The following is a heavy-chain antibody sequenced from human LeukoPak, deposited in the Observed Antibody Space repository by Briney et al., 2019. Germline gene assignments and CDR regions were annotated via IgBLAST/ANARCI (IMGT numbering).Heavy chain of an antibody. CDR3: ARDMGIFVEWLLLDYYYYGMDV. CDR1: GFTFSSYA. CDR2: ISGSGGST. V-gene: IGHV3-23*01. D-gene: IGHD3-3*01. J-gene: IGHJ6*02. Sequence: GGSLRLSCAASGFTFSSYAMSWVRQAPGKGLEWVSAISGSGGSTYYADSVKGRFTISRDNAKNSLYLQMNSLRAEDTAVYYCARDMGIFVEWLLLDYYYYGMDVWGQGTTVTVSS.